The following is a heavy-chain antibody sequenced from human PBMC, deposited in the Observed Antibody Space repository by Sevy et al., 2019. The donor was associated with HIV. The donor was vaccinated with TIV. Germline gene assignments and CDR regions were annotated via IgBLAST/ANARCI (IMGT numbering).Heavy chain of an antibody. V-gene: IGHV4-61*01. CDR1: GDSVSSGTYH. Sequence: SETLSLTCTVFGDSVSSGTYHWSWIRQPPGKGLEWIGYIYYSGTTNFNPSLRSRVTMSVDTSENQCSLKLNSMTAADTAVYYCARRRTALVAGHYYGLDVWGQGTTVTVSS. J-gene: IGHJ6*02. D-gene: IGHD5-18*01. CDR2: IYYSGTT. CDR3: ARRRTALVAGHYYGLDV.